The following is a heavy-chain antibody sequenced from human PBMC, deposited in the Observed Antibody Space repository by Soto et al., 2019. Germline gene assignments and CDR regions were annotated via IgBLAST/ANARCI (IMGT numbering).Heavy chain of an antibody. CDR3: SRYVIGQDNYAAIGYYFDH. CDR2: IDPSGGNT. CDR1: GCSCANIR. J-gene: IGHJ4*02. D-gene: IGHD5-18*01. V-gene: IGHV1-46*03. Sequence: PSGRVSFSGAGCSCANIRRHWVRQANRQGPEKMGMIDPSGGNTRDAQRIQGRITITRNASTTTVYMELRSLTSEDTAVYYFSRYVIGQDNYAAIGYYFDHWGQGTLVTVSS.